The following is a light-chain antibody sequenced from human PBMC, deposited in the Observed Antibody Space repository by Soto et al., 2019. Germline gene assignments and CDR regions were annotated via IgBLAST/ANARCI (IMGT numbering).Light chain of an antibody. Sequence: DIQMTQSPSTLSASVGDRVTITCRASQSVSSWLAWYQQKPGKAPKLLIYKASSLESGVTSRFSGSGSGTEFTLTISSLQPDDFASYYCQQYNSYSITFGQGTRLEIK. J-gene: IGKJ5*01. CDR2: KAS. CDR3: QQYNSYSIT. CDR1: QSVSSW. V-gene: IGKV1-5*03.